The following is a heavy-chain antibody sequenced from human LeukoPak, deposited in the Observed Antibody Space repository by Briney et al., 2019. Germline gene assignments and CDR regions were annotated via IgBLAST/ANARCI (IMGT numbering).Heavy chain of an antibody. CDR1: GGSISSYY. CDR3: ARISSSNWYNERGAFDV. D-gene: IGHD6-13*01. CDR2: VYYTGST. Sequence: KPSETLSLTCTVSGGSISSYYWSWVRQPPGKGLEWIGFVYYTGSTNYSPSLKSRVTISVDTSKNQFSLKLGSVTAADTAVYYCARISSSNWYNERGAFDVWGQGTMVTVSS. V-gene: IGHV4-59*01. J-gene: IGHJ3*01.